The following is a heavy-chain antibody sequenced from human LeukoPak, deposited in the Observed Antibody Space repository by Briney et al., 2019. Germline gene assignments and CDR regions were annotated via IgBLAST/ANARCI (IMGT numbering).Heavy chain of an antibody. CDR1: GYTFTSYG. CDR3: ARDGRSGYDILTGYYAYPDAFDI. Sequence: ASVKVSCKASGYTFTSYGISWVRQAPGQGLEWMGWISAYNGNPNYAQKLQGRVTMATDTATRTAYMELRSLRSDDTAVYYCARDGRSGYDILTGYYAYPDAFDIWGQGTMVTVSS. J-gene: IGHJ3*02. V-gene: IGHV1-18*01. CDR2: ISAYNGNP. D-gene: IGHD3-9*01.